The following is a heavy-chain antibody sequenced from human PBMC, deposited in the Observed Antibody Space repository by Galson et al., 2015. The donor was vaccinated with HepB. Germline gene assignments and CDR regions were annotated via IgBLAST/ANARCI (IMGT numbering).Heavy chain of an antibody. J-gene: IGHJ4*02. D-gene: IGHD4-17*01. CDR3: ARDKPTTVTTCDY. V-gene: IGHV3-48*02. Sequence: SLRLSCAASGFTFSSYNMNWVRQAPGKGLEWVSYIDVSTRVIYYADSMKGRLTISRDNAKNSLYLQMNSLRDEDTAVYYCARDKPTTVTTCDYWGQGTLVTVSS. CDR1: GFTFSSYN. CDR2: IDVSTRVI.